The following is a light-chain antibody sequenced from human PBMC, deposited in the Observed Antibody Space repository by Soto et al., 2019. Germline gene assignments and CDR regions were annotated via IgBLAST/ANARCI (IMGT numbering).Light chain of an antibody. CDR1: QNINRW. CDR2: DAS. J-gene: IGKJ3*01. CDR3: QQYDGY. V-gene: IGKV1-5*01. Sequence: DIQMTQSPSTLAASVGDRVTITCRASQNINRWLAWYQQKPGKAPKVLIYDASSLESGVPSRFRGSRSGTEFTLTITSLQPDDFATYYCQQYDGYFGPGTKVDFK.